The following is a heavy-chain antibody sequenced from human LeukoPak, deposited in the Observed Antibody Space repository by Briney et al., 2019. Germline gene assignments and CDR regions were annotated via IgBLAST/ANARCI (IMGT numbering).Heavy chain of an antibody. J-gene: IGHJ6*03. CDR2: IYTSGRT. Sequence: KPSETLSLTCTVSGDSISSYYWSWVRQPPGKGLEWIGYIYTSGRTNYNPSLKSRLTISVDTSKNPFSLKLSSVTAADTAVYYCARLKYPSPYYYYYMDVWGKGTTVTVSS. D-gene: IGHD2/OR15-2a*01. V-gene: IGHV4-4*09. CDR1: GDSISSYY. CDR3: ARLKYPSPYYYYYMDV.